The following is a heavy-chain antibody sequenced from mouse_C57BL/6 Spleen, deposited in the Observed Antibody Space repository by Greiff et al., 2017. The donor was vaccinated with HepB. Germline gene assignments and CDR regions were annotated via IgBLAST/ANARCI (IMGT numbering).Heavy chain of an antibody. V-gene: IGHV5-9-1*02. CDR1: GFTFSSYA. Sequence: EVKVVESGEGLVKPGGSLKLSCAASGFTFSSYAMSWVRQTPEKRLAWVAYISSGGDYIYYADTVKGRCTISRDNARNTLYLQMSSLKSEDTAMYYCTREMVTSGGFDYWGQGTTLTVSS. CDR2: ISSGGDYI. CDR3: TREMVTSGGFDY. D-gene: IGHD2-3*01. J-gene: IGHJ2*01.